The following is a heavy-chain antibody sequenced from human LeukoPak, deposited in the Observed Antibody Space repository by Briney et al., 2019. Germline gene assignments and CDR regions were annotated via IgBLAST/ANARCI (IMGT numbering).Heavy chain of an antibody. V-gene: IGHV3-9*01. CDR1: GFTFDDYA. Sequence: GGSLRLSCAASGFTFDDYAMHWVRQAPGKGLEWVSGISWNSGSIGYADSVKGRFTISRDNAKSSLYLQMNSLRAEDTALYYCAKDILALSGVVTPRGGGYFDYWGQGTLVTVSS. D-gene: IGHD3-3*01. CDR2: ISWNSGSI. J-gene: IGHJ4*02. CDR3: AKDILALSGVVTPRGGGYFDY.